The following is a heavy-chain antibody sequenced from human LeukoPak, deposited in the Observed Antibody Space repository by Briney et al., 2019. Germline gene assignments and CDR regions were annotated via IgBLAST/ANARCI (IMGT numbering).Heavy chain of an antibody. CDR1: GYTFTGYY. V-gene: IGHV1-2*02. Sequence: ASVKVSCKASGYTFTGYYMHWVRQAPGQGLEWMGWINPNSGGTNYAQKFQGRVTMTRDTSISTAYMELSRLRSDDTAVYYCARGLLWDDSSGHTPYYFDYWGQGTLVTVSS. J-gene: IGHJ4*02. CDR2: INPNSGGT. CDR3: ARGLLWDDSSGHTPYYFDY. D-gene: IGHD3-22*01.